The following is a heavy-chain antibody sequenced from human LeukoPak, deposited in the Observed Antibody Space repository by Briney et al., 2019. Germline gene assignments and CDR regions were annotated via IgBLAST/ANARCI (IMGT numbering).Heavy chain of an antibody. Sequence: GGSLRLSWAASEFTASSTYMSGVRKAPGKGLEWVSVIYSGGSTYYADSVKGRFTISRDNSKNTLYLQMSSLRAEDTAVYYCARAGYEDLDYWGQGTLVTVSS. CDR1: EFTASSTY. J-gene: IGHJ4*02. V-gene: IGHV3-66*02. CDR2: IYSGGST. D-gene: IGHD5-12*01. CDR3: ARAGYEDLDY.